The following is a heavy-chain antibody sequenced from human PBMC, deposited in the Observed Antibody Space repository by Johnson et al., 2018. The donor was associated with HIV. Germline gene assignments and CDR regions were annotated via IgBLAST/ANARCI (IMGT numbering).Heavy chain of an antibody. Sequence: VLLVESGGGLVQPGGSLRLSCASGFTVSTNYMSWLRQAPGKGLEWIGRIKSKTDGGTIEYAAPVKGRFTITRDDSKNTLYLQMNSLTTEDTAVYYCATYTSMITMYVEIKGGAFDIWGQGTMVTVSS. V-gene: IGHV3-15*01. J-gene: IGHJ3*02. CDR1: GFTVSTNY. CDR2: IKSKTDGGTI. CDR3: ATYTSMITMYVEIKGGAFDI. D-gene: IGHD3-16*01.